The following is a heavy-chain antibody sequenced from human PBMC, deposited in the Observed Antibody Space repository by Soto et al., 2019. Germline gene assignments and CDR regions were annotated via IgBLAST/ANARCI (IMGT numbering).Heavy chain of an antibody. D-gene: IGHD3-22*01. CDR1: GFTFSSYA. Sequence: GGSLRLSCAGSGFTFSSYAMSWVRQAPGKGPEWVSAISGGGVATNYADSVKGRFTISRDNSKNTLYLQMNSLRAEDTAVYYCAKGRESSGSYRPFDYWGQGTLVTVS. V-gene: IGHV3-23*01. CDR2: ISGGGVAT. J-gene: IGHJ4*02. CDR3: AKGRESSGSYRPFDY.